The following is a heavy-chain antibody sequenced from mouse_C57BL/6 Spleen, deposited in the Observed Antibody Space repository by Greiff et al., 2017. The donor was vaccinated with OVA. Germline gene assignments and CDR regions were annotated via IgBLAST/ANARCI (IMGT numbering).Heavy chain of an antibody. CDR1: GYTFTSYW. D-gene: IGHD2-1*01. CDR2: IYPGSGST. J-gene: IGHJ3*01. Sequence: QVQLQQPGAELVKPGASVKMSCKASGYTFTSYWIPWVKQRPGQGLEWIGDIYPGSGSTNYNEKFKSKATLTVDTSSSTAYMHLSSLTSEYSAVYFCARRGNYEAWFAYWGQGTLVTVSA. V-gene: IGHV1-55*01. CDR3: ARRGNYEAWFAY.